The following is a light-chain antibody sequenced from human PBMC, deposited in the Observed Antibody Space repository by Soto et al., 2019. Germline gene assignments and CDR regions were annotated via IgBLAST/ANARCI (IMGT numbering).Light chain of an antibody. CDR1: SSDVGGYNY. V-gene: IGLV2-14*01. Sequence: QSALTQPASVSGSPGQSITISCTGTSSDVGGYNYVSWYQQHPGKAPKLIIYEVSNLPSGVSNRFSGSKSGNTASLTISGLQAEDEADYSCNSYTSKSTGVFGTGTKVTVL. CDR3: NSYTSKSTGV. CDR2: EVS. J-gene: IGLJ1*01.